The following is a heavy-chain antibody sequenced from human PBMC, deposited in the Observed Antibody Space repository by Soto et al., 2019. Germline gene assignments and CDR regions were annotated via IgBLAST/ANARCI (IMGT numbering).Heavy chain of an antibody. J-gene: IGHJ4*02. CDR3: ARMANWNYPQYYFDY. CDR2: IKQDGNGK. V-gene: IGHV3-7*01. CDR1: GFSFSSYW. Sequence: GSLRLSCAASGFSFSSYWMSWVRQAPGKGLEWVASIKQDGNGKYYVDSVKGRFTISRDNAKNSLYLQMNNLRAEDTAVYYCARMANWNYPQYYFDYWGQGTLVTVSS. D-gene: IGHD1-7*01.